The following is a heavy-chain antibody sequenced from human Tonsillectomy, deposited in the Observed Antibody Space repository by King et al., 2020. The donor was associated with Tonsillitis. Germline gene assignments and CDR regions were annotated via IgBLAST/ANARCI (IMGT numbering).Heavy chain of an antibody. J-gene: IGHJ4*02. CDR3: ASDWNGRTYDRRGAGY. Sequence: VQLVESGGGLVQPGGSLSLSCAASGFTFGNYWMSWVRQAPGKGLEWVANIKQGGSEKYYVDSVKGRFTISRDNAKNSLYLQMDSLRAEDTAVYYCASDWNGRTYDRRGAGYWGQGTVVTVSS. CDR1: GFTFGNYW. CDR2: IKQGGSEK. D-gene: IGHD3-22*01. V-gene: IGHV3-7*01.